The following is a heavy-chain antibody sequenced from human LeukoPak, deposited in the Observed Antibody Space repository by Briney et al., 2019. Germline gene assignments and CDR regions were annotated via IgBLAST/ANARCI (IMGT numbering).Heavy chain of an antibody. J-gene: IGHJ4*02. CDR1: GFTFNSAW. Sequence: GGSLRLSCAASGFTFNSAWMTWVRQAPGKGLEWVGRIKSKTDGGTTDYAAPVKGRFTISRDDSKNTLYLQMNSLKTEDTAVYYCTTVWGYYDSSGYPLGYWGQGTLVTVSS. D-gene: IGHD3-22*01. CDR2: IKSKTDGGTT. CDR3: TTVWGYYDSSGYPLGY. V-gene: IGHV3-15*01.